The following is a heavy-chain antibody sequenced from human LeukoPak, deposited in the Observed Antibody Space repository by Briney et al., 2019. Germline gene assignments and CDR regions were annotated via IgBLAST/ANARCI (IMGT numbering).Heavy chain of an antibody. J-gene: IGHJ5*02. V-gene: IGHV3-48*04. CDR3: ARDRSSSSYYWFDP. D-gene: IGHD6-6*01. CDR1: GFTFSSYS. CDR2: ISSSGSTI. Sequence: GGSLRLSCAASGFTFSSYSMNWVRQAPGKGLEWVSYISSSGSTIYYADSVKGRFTISRDNAKNSLYLQMNSLRAEDTAVYYCARDRSSSSYYWFDPWGQGTLVTVSS.